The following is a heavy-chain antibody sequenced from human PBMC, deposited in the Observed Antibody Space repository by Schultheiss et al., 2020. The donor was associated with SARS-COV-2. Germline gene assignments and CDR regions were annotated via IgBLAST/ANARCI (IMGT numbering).Heavy chain of an antibody. CDR1: GGSFSGYY. V-gene: IGHV4-34*01. CDR3: ARAYRPASTENWYFDL. Sequence: SETLSLTCAVYGGSFSGYYWSWIRQPPGKGLEWFGEINHSGSTNYNPSLKSRVTISVDTCKNQSSLKRSSVTDADTAVYYCARAYRPASTENWYFDLWGRGTLVTVAS. J-gene: IGHJ2*01. CDR2: INHSGST.